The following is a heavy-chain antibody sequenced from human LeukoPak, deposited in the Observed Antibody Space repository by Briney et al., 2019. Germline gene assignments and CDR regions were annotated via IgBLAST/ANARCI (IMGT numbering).Heavy chain of an antibody. D-gene: IGHD6-6*01. CDR2: ISSDSSER. V-gene: IGHV3-48*02. J-gene: IGHJ4*02. Sequence: GGSLRLSCTASGFAFSSYSLNWVRQTPGKGLEWISHISSDSSERDYADSVRGRFTISRDNDRNTVFLQMKRLRDEDTGIYYCARGSGSSSGPGGYWGQGIRVLVSS. CDR1: GFAFSSYS. CDR3: ARGSGSSSGPGGY.